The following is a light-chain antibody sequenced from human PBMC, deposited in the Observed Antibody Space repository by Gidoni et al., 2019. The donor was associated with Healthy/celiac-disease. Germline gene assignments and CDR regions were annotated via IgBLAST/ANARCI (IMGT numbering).Light chain of an antibody. CDR2: AAS. CDR3: QQSYSTPHT. CDR1: QSISSY. J-gene: IGKJ2*01. V-gene: IGKV1-39*01. Sequence: DIQITHSPSSLSASVGDRVTITCRASQSISSYLNWYQQKPGKAPKLLIYAASSLQSGVPSRFSGSGSETDFTLTISSLQPEDFATYYCQQSYSTPHTFGQGTKLEIK.